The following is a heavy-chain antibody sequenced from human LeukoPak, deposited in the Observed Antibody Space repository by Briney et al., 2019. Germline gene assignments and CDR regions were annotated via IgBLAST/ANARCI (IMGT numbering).Heavy chain of an antibody. CDR3: AREGWGTYSSGPYYFDY. CDR1: GYTFTRHG. D-gene: IGHD6-19*01. J-gene: IGHJ4*02. Sequence: ASVKVSCKASGYTFTRHGISWVRQAPGQELEWMGWIGAYSGNTKYAQKFQGRVTVTTDTSTSTAYMELRSLRSDDTAVYYCAREGWGTYSSGPYYFDYWGQGTLVTVSS. V-gene: IGHV1-18*04. CDR2: IGAYSGNT.